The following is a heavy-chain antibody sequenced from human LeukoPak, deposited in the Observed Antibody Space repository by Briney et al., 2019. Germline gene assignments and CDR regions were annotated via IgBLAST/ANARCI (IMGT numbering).Heavy chain of an antibody. Sequence: PGGSLRLSCAASGFTFSVSTMHWVCQASGKGLEWVGRIRSKANSYATAYAASVKGRFTISRDDSKNTAYLQMNSLKTEDTAMYYCTRISDGYVYWGQGTLVTVSS. D-gene: IGHD1-1*01. CDR3: TRISDGYVY. CDR1: GFTFSVST. CDR2: IRSKANSYAT. V-gene: IGHV3-73*01. J-gene: IGHJ4*02.